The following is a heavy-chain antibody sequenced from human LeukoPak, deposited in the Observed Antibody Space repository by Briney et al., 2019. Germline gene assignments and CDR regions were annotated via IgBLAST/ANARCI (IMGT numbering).Heavy chain of an antibody. V-gene: IGHV4-38-2*02. D-gene: IGHD3-10*01. CDR3: ASGMVRGVRWFDP. CDR2: IYHSGST. Sequence: SKTLSLTCTVSGYSISSGYYWGWIRQPPGKGLEWIGSIYHSGSTYYNPSLKSRVTISVDTSKNQFSLKLSSVTAADTAVYYCASGMVRGVRWFDPWGQGTLVTVSS. J-gene: IGHJ5*02. CDR1: GYSISSGYY.